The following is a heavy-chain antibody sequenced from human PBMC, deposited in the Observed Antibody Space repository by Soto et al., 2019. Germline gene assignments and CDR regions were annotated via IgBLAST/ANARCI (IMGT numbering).Heavy chain of an antibody. J-gene: IGHJ4*02. V-gene: IGHV1-8*01. CDR1: GYTFTSYD. D-gene: IGHD3-16*02. Sequence: GASVKVSCKASGYTFTSYDINWVRQATGQGLEWMGWMNPNSGNTGYAQKFQGRVTMTRNTSISTAYMELSSLRSEDTAVYYCARVLGYQYYFDYWGQGTLVTVSS. CDR3: ARVLGYQYYFDY. CDR2: MNPNSGNT.